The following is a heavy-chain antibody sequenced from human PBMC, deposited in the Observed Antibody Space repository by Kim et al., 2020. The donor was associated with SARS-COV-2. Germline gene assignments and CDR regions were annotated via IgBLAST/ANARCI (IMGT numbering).Heavy chain of an antibody. V-gene: IGHV3-11*03. D-gene: IGHD1-26*01. J-gene: IGHJ4*02. Sequence: GGSLRLSCAASGFTFSDYYMSWIRQAPGKGLEWVSYISSSSSYTNYADSVKGRFTISRDNAKNSLYLQMNSLRAEDTAVYYCARTTGRRRAWFDYWGQGTLVTVSS. CDR1: GFTFSDYY. CDR3: ARTTGRRRAWFDY. CDR2: ISSSSSYT.